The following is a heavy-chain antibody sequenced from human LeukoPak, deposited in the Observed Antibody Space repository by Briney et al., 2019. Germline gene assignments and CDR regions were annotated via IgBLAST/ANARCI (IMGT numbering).Heavy chain of an antibody. J-gene: IGHJ6*03. CDR1: GFTFSDHY. Sequence: GGSLRLSCAASGFTFSDHYMDWVRQAPGKGLEWVGRTRNKANSYTTEYAASVKGRFTISRDDSKNSLYLQMNSLRPEDTAVYYCAKDSRIVVVIALYMDVWGKGTTVTISS. CDR2: TRNKANSYTT. V-gene: IGHV3-72*01. CDR3: AKDSRIVVVIALYMDV. D-gene: IGHD3-22*01.